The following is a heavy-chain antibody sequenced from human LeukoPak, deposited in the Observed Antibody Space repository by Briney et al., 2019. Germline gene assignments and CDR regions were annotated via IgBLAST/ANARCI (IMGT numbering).Heavy chain of an antibody. CDR3: ARVRGYYDSSGSRWFEP. V-gene: IGHV1-3*01. D-gene: IGHD3-22*01. Sequence: ASVKVSCKASGYTFTSYAMHWVRQAPGQRLEWMGWINAGNGNTKHSQKFQGRVTITRDTSASTAYMELSSLRSEDTAVYYCARVRGYYDSSGSRWFEPWGQGTLVTVSS. J-gene: IGHJ5*02. CDR2: INAGNGNT. CDR1: GYTFTSYA.